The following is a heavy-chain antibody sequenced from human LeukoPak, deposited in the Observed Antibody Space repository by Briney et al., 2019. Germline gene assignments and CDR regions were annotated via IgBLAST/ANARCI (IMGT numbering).Heavy chain of an antibody. Sequence: PGGSLRLSCAASGFTFTSYWMHWVRQAPGKGLVWVSRINADGSGTIYADSVKGRFTISRDNAKETVYLQMNSLRAEDTAVYYCARGVPDNSYLSFWGQGTLVSVFS. CDR2: INADGSGT. CDR1: GFTFTSYW. V-gene: IGHV3-74*01. CDR3: ARGVPDNSYLSF. J-gene: IGHJ4*02. D-gene: IGHD5-18*01.